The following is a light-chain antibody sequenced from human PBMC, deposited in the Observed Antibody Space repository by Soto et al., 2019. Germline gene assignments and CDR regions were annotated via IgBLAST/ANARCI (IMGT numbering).Light chain of an antibody. CDR1: SSNIGSNT. CDR2: NNN. V-gene: IGLV1-44*01. Sequence: QLVLTQPPSASGTPGQRVTISCSGSSSNIGSNTVNWYQKLPGTAPKLLISNNNQRPSGVPDRFSGSKSGTSASLAISGLQSDDETDYYCAAWDDGLDGVLFGGGTKLTVL. CDR3: AAWDDGLDGVL. J-gene: IGLJ3*02.